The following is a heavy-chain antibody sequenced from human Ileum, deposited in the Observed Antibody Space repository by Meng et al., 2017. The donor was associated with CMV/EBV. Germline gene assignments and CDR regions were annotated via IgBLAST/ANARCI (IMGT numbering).Heavy chain of an antibody. CDR3: AKVSDWNYGVDP. J-gene: IGHJ5*02. Sequence: CAASGFTFINYWMNWVRQAPGKGLVWVSRISTDGSVTTYADSVKGRFTISRDNAKNTLYLQMTSLRAEDTAVYYCAKVSDWNYGVDPWGQGTLVTVSS. CDR2: ISTDGSVT. V-gene: IGHV3-74*03. CDR1: GFTFINYW. D-gene: IGHD1-7*01.